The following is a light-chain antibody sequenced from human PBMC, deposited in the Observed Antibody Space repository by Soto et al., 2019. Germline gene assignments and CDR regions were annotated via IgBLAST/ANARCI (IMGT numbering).Light chain of an antibody. V-gene: IGKV1-33*01. J-gene: IGKJ2*01. CDR3: QQFDILPT. CDR1: QDISNF. Sequence: DIQMTQSPSSLSASVGDRVTITCQASQDISNFLNWYQQKPGKAPKLLIYDASNLEAGVPSRFGGSGSGTDFTFTISSLQPEDNATYYCQQFDILPTFGQGTKLEIK. CDR2: DAS.